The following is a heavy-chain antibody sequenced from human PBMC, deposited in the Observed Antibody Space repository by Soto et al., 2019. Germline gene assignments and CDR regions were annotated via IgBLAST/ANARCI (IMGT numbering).Heavy chain of an antibody. CDR1: GGSISSYY. Sequence: SETLSLTYTVSGGSISSYYWSWIRQPPGKELQYIGYIYYSGSTNYNPSLKSRVTISDDTSTNQFSLKLNSMTAADTAVYYCARHNYGSGSTYFDYWGQGTLVTVSS. CDR2: IYYSGST. J-gene: IGHJ4*02. V-gene: IGHV4-59*08. D-gene: IGHD3-10*01. CDR3: ARHNYGSGSTYFDY.